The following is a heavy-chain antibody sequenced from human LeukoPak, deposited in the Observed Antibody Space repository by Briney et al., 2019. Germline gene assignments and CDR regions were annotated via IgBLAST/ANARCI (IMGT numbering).Heavy chain of an antibody. CDR3: PRGYRSGLYYFDY. CDR1: GGSISSYY. D-gene: IGHD6-25*01. CDR2: IYYSGST. J-gene: IGHJ4*02. Sequence: SETLSLTCTVSGGSISSYYWSWIRQPPGKGLEWIGYIYYSGSTNYNPSLKSRVTISVDTSKNQFSLKLSSVTAADTAVYYCPRGYRSGLYYFDYWGQRTLVTVSS. V-gene: IGHV4-59*01.